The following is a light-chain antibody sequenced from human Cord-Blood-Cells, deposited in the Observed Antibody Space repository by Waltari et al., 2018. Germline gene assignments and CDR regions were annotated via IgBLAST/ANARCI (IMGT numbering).Light chain of an antibody. Sequence: EIVMTQSQATLSVSPGERATPSCRASQSVSSNLAWYQQKPGQAPRLLIYGASTRATGIPARFSGSGSGTEFTLTISSLQSEDFAVYYCQQYNNWPPWTFGQGTKVEIK. CDR3: QQYNNWPPWT. CDR2: GAS. J-gene: IGKJ1*01. V-gene: IGKV3-15*01. CDR1: QSVSSN.